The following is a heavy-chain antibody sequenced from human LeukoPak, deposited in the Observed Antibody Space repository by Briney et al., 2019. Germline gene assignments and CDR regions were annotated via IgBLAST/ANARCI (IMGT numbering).Heavy chain of an antibody. Sequence: PGGSLRLSCAASGFTFSSYALSWVRQAPGKGLEWVSAISGSGGRTYYADSVKGRFTISRDNSKNTLYLQMNSLRAEDTAVYYCAKDAFYSNYGIPRFDPWGQGTLVTVSS. CDR3: AKDAFYSNYGIPRFDP. J-gene: IGHJ5*02. D-gene: IGHD4-11*01. CDR1: GFTFSSYA. V-gene: IGHV3-23*01. CDR2: ISGSGGRT.